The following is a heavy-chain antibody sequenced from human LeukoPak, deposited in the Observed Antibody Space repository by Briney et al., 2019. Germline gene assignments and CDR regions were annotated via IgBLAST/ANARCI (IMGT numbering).Heavy chain of an antibody. CDR1: GFTFSNYW. J-gene: IGHJ5*02. D-gene: IGHD3-22*01. Sequence: GGSLRLSCAASGFTFSNYWMHWVRQAPGKGLVWVSRINSDGINTSHADSVKGRFTISSDNAKNTLNLQMNSLRAEDTAVYYCARDLGQYYDTSDNWFDPWGQGTLVTVSS. V-gene: IGHV3-74*01. CDR2: INSDGINT. CDR3: ARDLGQYYDTSDNWFDP.